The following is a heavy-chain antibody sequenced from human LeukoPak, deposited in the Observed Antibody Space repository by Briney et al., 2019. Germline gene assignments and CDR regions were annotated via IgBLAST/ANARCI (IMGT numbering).Heavy chain of an antibody. CDR3: VEDRYYYYGMDV. V-gene: IGHV1-2*04. CDR2: INPNSGGT. J-gene: IGHJ6*02. CDR1: GYTFTGYY. Sequence: ASVKVSCKASGYTFTGYYMHWVRQAPGQGLEWMGWINPNSGGTNYAQKFQGWVTMTRDTSISTAYMELSRLRSDDTAVYYCVEDRYYYYGMDVWGQGTTVTVSS.